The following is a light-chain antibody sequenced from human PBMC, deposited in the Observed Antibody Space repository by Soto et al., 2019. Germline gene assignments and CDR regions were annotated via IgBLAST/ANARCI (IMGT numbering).Light chain of an antibody. V-gene: IGKV3-15*01. CDR1: QGVTTN. J-gene: IGKJ5*01. CDR2: DVS. Sequence: EIVMTQSPASLSVSPGERVTLSCRAGQGVTTNFAWYQQKSGQSPRLLIYDVSTRATGVPARFSGTGSEKDFTLTISGLQSEDSAVYFCQQYNNWPFSFCQGTRLEIK. CDR3: QQYNNWPFS.